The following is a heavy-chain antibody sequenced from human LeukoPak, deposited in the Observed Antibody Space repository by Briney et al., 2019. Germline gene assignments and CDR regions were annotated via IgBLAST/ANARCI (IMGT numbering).Heavy chain of an antibody. CDR2: ISGSGGST. CDR3: AKDVDDYGDYVVPEPYYGMDV. J-gene: IGHJ6*02. CDR1: GFTFSSYA. D-gene: IGHD4-17*01. Sequence: PGGSLRLSCAASGFTFSSYAMSWVRQAPGKGLEWVSAISGSGGSTYYADFVKGRFTISRDNSKNTLYLQMNSLRAEDTAVYYCAKDVDDYGDYVVPEPYYGMDVWGQGTTVTVSS. V-gene: IGHV3-23*01.